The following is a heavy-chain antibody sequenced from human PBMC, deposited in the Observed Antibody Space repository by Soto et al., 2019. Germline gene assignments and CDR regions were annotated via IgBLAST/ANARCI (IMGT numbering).Heavy chain of an antibody. CDR3: ARVGPAHYYDSSGYYSPIDY. V-gene: IGHV1-69*01. J-gene: IGHJ4*02. CDR2: IIPMFGTA. CDR1: GDTFSSYA. Sequence: QVQLVQSGAEVKKPGSSVKVSCKASGDTFSSYAINWVRQAPGQGLEWMGGIIPMFGTANYAQKLKGRVTITERESTSTGYMELSRLRSEYTTVYYCARVGPAHYYDSSGYYSPIDYWGQGTLVTVSS. D-gene: IGHD3-22*01.